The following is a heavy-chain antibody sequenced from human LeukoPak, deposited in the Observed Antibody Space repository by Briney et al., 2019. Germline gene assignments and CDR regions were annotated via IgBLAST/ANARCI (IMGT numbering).Heavy chain of an antibody. CDR3: ARGIWQQLFGY. Sequence: SETLSLTCAVYGESFSAYYWTWIRQPPGKGLEWVGEINHSGGTNYNPSLKSRVTISVDTSKNQFSLKLSSVTAADTAVYYCARGIWQQLFGYWGQGTLVTVSS. D-gene: IGHD6-13*01. V-gene: IGHV4-34*01. J-gene: IGHJ4*02. CDR1: GESFSAYY. CDR2: INHSGGT.